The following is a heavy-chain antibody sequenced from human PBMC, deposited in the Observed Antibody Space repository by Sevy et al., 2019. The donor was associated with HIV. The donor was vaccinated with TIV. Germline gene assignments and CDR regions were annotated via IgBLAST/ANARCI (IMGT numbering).Heavy chain of an antibody. CDR1: DGSFSGYY. Sequence: TLSLTWAVHDGSFSGYYWNWIRQLPGKGLEWIGEINESGITYYNPSLKSRVTISVDTSKKQFSLKLNSVTAADTAVYFCARSPPVVVVPGAPSWFDPWGQGTLVTVSS. CDR3: ARSPPVVVVPGAPSWFDP. CDR2: INESGIT. J-gene: IGHJ5*02. D-gene: IGHD2-2*01. V-gene: IGHV4-34*01.